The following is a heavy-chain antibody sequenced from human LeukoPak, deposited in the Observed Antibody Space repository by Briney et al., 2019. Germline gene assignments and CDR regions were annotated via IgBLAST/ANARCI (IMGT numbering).Heavy chain of an antibody. V-gene: IGHV4-39*07. J-gene: IGHJ4*02. CDR3: ARDGRFPPEVLPRYFDY. Sequence: SDTLSLTCTVSSRPDNSGSYYWGWIRQPRGKGLECIGNIYYSGSPYYNPSLKSRVTISVETSKNQFSLKLSSVTAADTAVYYCARDGRFPPEVLPRYFDYWGQGTLVTVSS. CDR2: IYYSGSP. D-gene: IGHD1-26*01. CDR1: SRPDNSGSYY.